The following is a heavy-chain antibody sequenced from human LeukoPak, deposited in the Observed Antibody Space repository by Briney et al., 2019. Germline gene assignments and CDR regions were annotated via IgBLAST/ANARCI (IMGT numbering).Heavy chain of an antibody. J-gene: IGHJ4*02. CDR1: GGPFSGYY. CDR2: INHSGST. V-gene: IGHV4-34*01. CDR3: ASRVEMATITFSDN. Sequence: SETLSLTCAVYGGPFSGYYWSWIRQPPGKGLEWIGEINHSGSTNYNPSLKSRVTISVDTSKNQFSLKLSSVTAADTAVYYCASRVEMATITFSDNWGQGTLVTVSS. D-gene: IGHD5-24*01.